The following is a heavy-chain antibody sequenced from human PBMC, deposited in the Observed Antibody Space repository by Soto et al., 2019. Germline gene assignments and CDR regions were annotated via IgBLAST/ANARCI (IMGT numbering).Heavy chain of an antibody. CDR3: AREIYSSSYFDS. CDR2: IYWDDDH. D-gene: IGHD6-6*01. CDR1: GFSLTTSGVG. J-gene: IGHJ4*02. V-gene: IGHV2-5*02. Sequence: QITLKESGPSLVRPTETLTLTCTFSGFSLTTSGVGVGWIRQPPGKALEWLALIYWDDDHRYSPSLKTRLTITKDTSKNQVVLTMTKFDPADTATYCCAREIYSSSYFDSWGQGALVTVSS.